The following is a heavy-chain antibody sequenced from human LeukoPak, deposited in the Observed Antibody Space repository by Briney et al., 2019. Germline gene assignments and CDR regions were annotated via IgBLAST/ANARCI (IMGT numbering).Heavy chain of an antibody. CDR1: GFTFNYYA. CDR2: ISYDGSNK. CDR3: AREDGSGLYYFDY. Sequence: GGSLRLSCAASGFTFNYYAMHWVRQAPGKGLEWVAVISYDGSNKYYGDSVKGRFTISRDNSKNTLYLQMNSLRAEDTAVYNCAREDGSGLYYFDYWGQGTLVTVSS. J-gene: IGHJ4*02. D-gene: IGHD6-19*01. V-gene: IGHV3-30*04.